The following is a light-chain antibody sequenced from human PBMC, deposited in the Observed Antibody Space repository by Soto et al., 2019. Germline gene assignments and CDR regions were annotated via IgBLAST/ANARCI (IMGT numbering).Light chain of an antibody. CDR1: QRITNS. J-gene: IGKJ3*01. V-gene: IGKV1-39*01. CDR3: QQSYNPPFS. CDR2: SAS. Sequence: EIQMTQSPPSLSASVGARVPITCRASQRITNSLNWDQQKPGKAPKLLIFSASNLQGGVPSRFSGSGSGTDFTLTISSLQPEDFASYYCQQSYNPPFSFGPGSNVDI.